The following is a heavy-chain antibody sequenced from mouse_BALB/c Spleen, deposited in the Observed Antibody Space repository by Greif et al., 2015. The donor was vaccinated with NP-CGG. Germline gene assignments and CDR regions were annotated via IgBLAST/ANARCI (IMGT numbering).Heavy chain of an antibody. V-gene: IGHV1-7*01. J-gene: IGHJ3*01. CDR3: ARRELTGTGWFAY. Sequence: VQLQQSGAELAKPGASVKMSCKASGYTFTSYWMHWVKQRPGQGLEWIGYINPSTGYTEYNQKFKDKATLTADKSSSTAYMQLRSLTSEDSAVYYSARRELTGTGWFAYWGQGTLVTVSA. CDR2: INPSTGYT. CDR1: GYTFTSYW. D-gene: IGHD4-1*01.